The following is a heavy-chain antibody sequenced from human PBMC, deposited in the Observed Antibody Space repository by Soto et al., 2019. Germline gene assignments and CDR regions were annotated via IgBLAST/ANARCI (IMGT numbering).Heavy chain of an antibody. CDR2: INPNSGGT. V-gene: IGHV1-2*04. Sequence: ASVKVSCKASGYTFTGYYMHWVRQAPGQGLEWMGWINPNSGGTNYAQKFQGWVTMTRDTSISTAYMELSRLRSDDTAVYYCARGDTMARGALLPYDYWGQGTLVTVSS. D-gene: IGHD3-10*01. J-gene: IGHJ4*02. CDR3: ARGDTMARGALLPYDY. CDR1: GYTFTGYY.